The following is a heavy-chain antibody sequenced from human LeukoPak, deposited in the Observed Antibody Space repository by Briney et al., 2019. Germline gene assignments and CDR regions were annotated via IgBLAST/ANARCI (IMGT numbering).Heavy chain of an antibody. CDR3: ARGGQLNWFDP. CDR1: GDSISSSY. Sequence: SETLSLTCTVSGDSISSSYWSWIRQPPGKGLEWIGYISYSGSTSSNPSLRSRVTISVDTYKNQFSLRLTSVTAADTAMYYCARGGQLNWFDPWGQGTLVTVSS. CDR2: ISYSGST. J-gene: IGHJ5*02. D-gene: IGHD5-18*01. V-gene: IGHV4-59*01.